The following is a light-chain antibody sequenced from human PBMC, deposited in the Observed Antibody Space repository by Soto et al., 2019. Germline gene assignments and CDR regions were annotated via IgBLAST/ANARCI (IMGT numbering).Light chain of an antibody. CDR2: SNN. Sequence: QTVVTQSPSASGTPGQRVTISCSGSSSNIGSNTVIWYQQLPGTAPRLLFYSNNQRPSGVPGRFSGSKSGTSASLAISGLQSEDEADYYCAAWDDSLKVVVFGGGTQLTVL. CDR1: SSNIGSNT. CDR3: AAWDDSLKVVV. V-gene: IGLV1-44*01. J-gene: IGLJ2*01.